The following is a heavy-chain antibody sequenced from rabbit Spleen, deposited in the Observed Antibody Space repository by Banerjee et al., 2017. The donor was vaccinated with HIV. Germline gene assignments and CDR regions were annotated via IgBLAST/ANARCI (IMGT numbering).Heavy chain of an antibody. Sequence: QEQVKETGGGLVQNGGSLKLSCKVSGFDLSKYGMTWARQAPGKGLEWIACIYGGSSGSTYYASWAKGRFTISKTSSTTVTLQMTSLTAADTATYFCARDAPVGGGDGDYELWGPGTLVTVS. J-gene: IGHJ4*01. CDR2: IYGGSSGST. CDR3: ARDAPVGGGDGDYEL. CDR1: GFDLSKYG. D-gene: IGHD2-1*01. V-gene: IGHV1S45*01.